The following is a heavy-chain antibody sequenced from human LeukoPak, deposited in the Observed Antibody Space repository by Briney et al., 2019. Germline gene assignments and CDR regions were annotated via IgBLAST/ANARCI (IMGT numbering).Heavy chain of an antibody. CDR3: AKSPILWFGELIPFDY. Sequence: GGSLRLSCAASGFTFSSYAMSWVRQAPGKGLEWVSAISGSGGSTYYADSVKGRFTISRDNSKNTLYPQMNSLRAEDTAVYYCAKSPILWFGELIPFDYWGQGTLVTVSS. V-gene: IGHV3-23*01. J-gene: IGHJ4*02. CDR2: ISGSGGST. CDR1: GFTFSSYA. D-gene: IGHD3-10*01.